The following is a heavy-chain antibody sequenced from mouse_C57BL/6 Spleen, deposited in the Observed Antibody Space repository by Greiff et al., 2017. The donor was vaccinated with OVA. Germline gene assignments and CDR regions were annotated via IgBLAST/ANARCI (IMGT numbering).Heavy chain of an antibody. CDR3: ATGGNYGYVDV. CDR1: GYAFSSSW. D-gene: IGHD2-1*01. V-gene: IGHV1-82*01. Sequence: QVQLQQSGPELVKPGASVKISCKASGYAFSSSWMNWVKQRPGKGLEWIGRIYPGDGDTNYNGKFKGKATLTADNSSSTAYMQLSSLTSEYSAVYFCATGGNYGYVDVWGTGTTVTVSS. J-gene: IGHJ1*03. CDR2: IYPGDGDT.